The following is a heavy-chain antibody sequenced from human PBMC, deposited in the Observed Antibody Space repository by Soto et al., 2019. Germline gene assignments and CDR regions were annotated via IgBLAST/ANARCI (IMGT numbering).Heavy chain of an antibody. Sequence: PSETLRLSCEASGFTLNNYWMQWVRQAPGKGLVWVSFISSDGTTTYYADSVKGRFTVSRDNAKNTLSLQMNSLRAEDTAVYYCVRDGHNYYGMDVWGQGTTVTVSS. V-gene: IGHV3-74*01. CDR1: GFTLNNYW. J-gene: IGHJ6*02. CDR2: ISSDGTTT. CDR3: VRDGHNYYGMDV.